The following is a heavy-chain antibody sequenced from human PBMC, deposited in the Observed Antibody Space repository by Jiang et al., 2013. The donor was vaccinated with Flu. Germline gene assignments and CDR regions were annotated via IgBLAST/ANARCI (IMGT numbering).Heavy chain of an antibody. D-gene: IGHD4-23*01. V-gene: IGHV3-30*09. CDR3: TTESRVTQEEFDY. J-gene: IGHJ4*02. Sequence: YADSVKGRFVISRDNSKNTLFLQMDSLRAEDTAMYYCTTESRVTQEEFDYWGQGTLVTVSS.